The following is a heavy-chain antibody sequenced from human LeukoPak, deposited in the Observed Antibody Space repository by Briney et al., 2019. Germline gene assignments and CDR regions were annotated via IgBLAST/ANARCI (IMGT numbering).Heavy chain of an antibody. CDR2: IYYSGST. V-gene: IGHV4-59*01. D-gene: IGHD5-18*01. CDR1: GGSISSYY. CDR3: ARHVDTAMVTIDY. J-gene: IGHJ4*02. Sequence: ASETLSLTCTVSGGSISSYYWSWIRQPPGKGLEWIGYIYYSGSTNYNPSLKSRVTISVDTSKNQFSLKLSSVTAADTAVYYCARHVDTAMVTIDYWGQGTLVTVSS.